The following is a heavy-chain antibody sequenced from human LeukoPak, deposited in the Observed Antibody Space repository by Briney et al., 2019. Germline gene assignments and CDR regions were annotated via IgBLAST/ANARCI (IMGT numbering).Heavy chain of an antibody. D-gene: IGHD3-10*01. Sequence: GESLKISCKGSGYSFTSYWIGWVRQMPGKGLEWMGIISPGDSDTRYRPSFQGQVTFSADKSISTAYLQWSSLKASDTAMCYCARLRGVRAPFDPWGQGTLVTVSS. CDR1: GYSFTSYW. CDR2: ISPGDSDT. J-gene: IGHJ5*02. CDR3: ARLRGVRAPFDP. V-gene: IGHV5-51*01.